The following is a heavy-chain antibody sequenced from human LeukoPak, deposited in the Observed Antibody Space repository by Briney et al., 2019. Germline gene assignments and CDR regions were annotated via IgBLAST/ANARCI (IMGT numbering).Heavy chain of an antibody. CDR1: GGSISSYY. J-gene: IGHJ4*02. D-gene: IGHD5-18*01. Sequence: SETLSLACTVSGGSISSYYWSWIRQPPGKGLEWIGYIYYSGSTNYNPSLKSRVTISVDTSKNQFSLKLSSVTAADTAVYYCARAFGYSYGRTTFDYWGQGTLVTVSS. CDR2: IYYSGST. V-gene: IGHV4-59*01. CDR3: ARAFGYSYGRTTFDY.